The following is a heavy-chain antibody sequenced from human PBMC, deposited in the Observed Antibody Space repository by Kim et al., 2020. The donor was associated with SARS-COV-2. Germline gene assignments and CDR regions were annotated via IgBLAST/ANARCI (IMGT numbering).Heavy chain of an antibody. V-gene: IGHV4-59*13. CDR1: GGSISSYY. CDR2: IYYSGST. J-gene: IGHJ3*02. D-gene: IGHD1-26*01. CDR3: ARLDPSGSHI. Sequence: SETLSLTCTVSGGSISSYYWSWIRQPQGKLLEWIGYIYYSGSTNYNPSLKSRVTISVDTSKNQFSLKLSSVTAADTAVYYCARLDPSGSHIWGQGTMVTV.